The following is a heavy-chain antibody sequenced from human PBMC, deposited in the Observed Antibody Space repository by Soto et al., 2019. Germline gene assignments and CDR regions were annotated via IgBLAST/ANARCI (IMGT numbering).Heavy chain of an antibody. CDR1: GFTFDDYA. V-gene: IGHV3-9*01. Sequence: EVQLVESGGGLVQPGRSLRLSCAASGFTFDDYAMHWVRQAPGKGLEWVSGISWNSGSIGYADSVKGRFTISRDNAKNSMYLQMNSLRAEDTAFYYCAKVKGTYGMDVWGQGTTVTVSS. J-gene: IGHJ6*02. D-gene: IGHD1-1*01. CDR3: AKVKGTYGMDV. CDR2: ISWNSGSI.